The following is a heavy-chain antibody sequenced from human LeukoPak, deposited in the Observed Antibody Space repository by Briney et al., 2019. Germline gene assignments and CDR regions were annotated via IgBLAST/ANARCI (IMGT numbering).Heavy chain of an antibody. Sequence: SGGSLRLSCAASGFTFSSYSMNWVRQAPGKGLEWVSYISSSSSTIYYADSVKGRFTISRDNAKNSLYLQMNSLRAEDTAVYYCARDPYCSGSYYIAPYYYYGMDVWGQGTTVTVSS. CDR2: ISSSSSTI. J-gene: IGHJ6*02. CDR3: ARDPYCSGSYYIAPYYYYGMDV. CDR1: GFTFSSYS. D-gene: IGHD3-10*01. V-gene: IGHV3-48*01.